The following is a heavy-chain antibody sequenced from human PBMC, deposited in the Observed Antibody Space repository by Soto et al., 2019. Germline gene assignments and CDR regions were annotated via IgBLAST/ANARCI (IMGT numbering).Heavy chain of an antibody. J-gene: IGHJ6*02. CDR3: ARRWVYGMDV. CDR2: IGKAGDT. Sequence: ILSCAASGFTLTNYDMHWVRQTTGKGLEWVSGIGKAGDTYYPASVKGRFTISRENGQNSLYLQMNSVRAGDTAVYYCARRWVYGMDVWGQGTTVTVSS. V-gene: IGHV3-13*01. CDR1: GFTLTNYD.